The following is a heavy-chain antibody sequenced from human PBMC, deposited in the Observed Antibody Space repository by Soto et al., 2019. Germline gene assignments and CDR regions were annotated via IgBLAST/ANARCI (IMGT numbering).Heavy chain of an antibody. CDR1: GGSISSFY. Sequence: SETLSLTCTASGGSISSFYWSWIRQPPGKGLEWIGYIYYSGSTNYNPSLKSRVTISVDTSKNQFSLKLSSVTAADTAVYYCARRYGYAFDIWGQGTMVTVSS. CDR2: IYYSGST. J-gene: IGHJ3*02. D-gene: IGHD4-17*01. V-gene: IGHV4-59*01. CDR3: ARRYGYAFDI.